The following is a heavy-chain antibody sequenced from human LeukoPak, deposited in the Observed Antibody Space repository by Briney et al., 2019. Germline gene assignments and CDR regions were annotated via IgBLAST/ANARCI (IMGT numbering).Heavy chain of an antibody. CDR3: ARDNGSSDAFDI. CDR2: ISYDGSNK. Sequence: GGSLRLSCAASGFTFSSYAMHWVRQAPGKGLEWVAVISYDGSNKYYADSVKGRFTISRDNSKNTLYLQMNSLRAEDTAVYYCARDNGSSDAFDIWGQGTMVTVSS. D-gene: IGHD6-6*01. CDR1: GFTFSSYA. J-gene: IGHJ3*02. V-gene: IGHV3-30-3*01.